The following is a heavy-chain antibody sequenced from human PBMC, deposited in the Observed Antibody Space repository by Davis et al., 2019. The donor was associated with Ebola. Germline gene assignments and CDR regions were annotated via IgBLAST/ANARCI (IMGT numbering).Heavy chain of an antibody. D-gene: IGHD6-6*01. CDR1: GFTFSSYG. CDR3: TSSSPDY. CDR2: ISYDGSNK. Sequence: GESLKISCAASGFTFSSYGMHWVRQAPGKGLEWVAVISYDGSNKYYADSVKGRFTISRDDSKNTAYLQMNSLNTEDTAVYYCTSSSPDYWGQGTLVTVSS. J-gene: IGHJ4*02. V-gene: IGHV3-30*03.